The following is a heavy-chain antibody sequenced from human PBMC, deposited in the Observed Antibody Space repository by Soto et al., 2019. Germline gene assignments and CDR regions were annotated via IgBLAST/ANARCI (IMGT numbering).Heavy chain of an antibody. Sequence: GASVKVSCKASGYTFTGYYMHWVRQAPGQGLEWMGWINPNSGGTNYAQKFQGWVTMTRDTSISTAYMELSRLRSDDTAVYYCARDSMVRGVTCHFDYWGQGTLVTVSS. CDR2: INPNSGGT. CDR1: GYTFTGYY. J-gene: IGHJ4*02. V-gene: IGHV1-2*04. CDR3: ARDSMVRGVTCHFDY. D-gene: IGHD3-10*01.